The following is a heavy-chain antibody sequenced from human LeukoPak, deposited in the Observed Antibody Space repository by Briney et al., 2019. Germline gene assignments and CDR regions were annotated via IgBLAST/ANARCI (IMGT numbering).Heavy chain of an antibody. CDR1: GGSISSYY. CDR3: ARDLTSHCYFDL. D-gene: IGHD4/OR15-4a*01. V-gene: IGHV4-59*01. Sequence: SETLSLTCTVSGGSISSYYWSWIRQPAGKGLEWIGYISNSGNTDYNPSLKSRVTISVDTSKNQFSLKLRSVTAADTAVYYCARDLTSHCYFDLWGRGTLVTVSS. J-gene: IGHJ2*01. CDR2: ISNSGNT.